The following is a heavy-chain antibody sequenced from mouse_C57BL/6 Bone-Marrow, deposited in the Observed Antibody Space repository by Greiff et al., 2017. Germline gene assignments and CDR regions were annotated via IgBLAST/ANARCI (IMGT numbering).Heavy chain of an antibody. J-gene: IGHJ4*01. CDR1: GFTFTDYY. V-gene: IGHV7-3*01. CDR3: ARYSGNYYAMDY. CDR2: IRNKANGYTT. Sequence: EVKLVESGGGLVQPGGSLSLSCAASGFTFTDYYMSWVRQPPGKALEWLGFIRNKANGYTTEYSASVKGRFTISRDNSQSILYLQMSALRAEDSATYYCARYSGNYYAMDYWGQGTSVTVSS.